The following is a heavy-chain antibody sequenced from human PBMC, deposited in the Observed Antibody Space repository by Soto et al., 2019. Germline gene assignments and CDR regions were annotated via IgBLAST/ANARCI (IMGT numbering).Heavy chain of an antibody. D-gene: IGHD2-15*01. Sequence: QVQLQESGPGLVKPSETLSLTCTVSGGSISSYYWSWIRQPPGKGLEWIGYIYYSGSTSYNPSLKSRVTISVDTSKNQFSLRLSSVTAADTAVYYCARAWSGVVVVAATPWNWYFDLWGRGTLVTVSS. CDR1: GGSISSYY. CDR2: IYYSGST. CDR3: ARAWSGVVVVAATPWNWYFDL. J-gene: IGHJ2*01. V-gene: IGHV4-59*01.